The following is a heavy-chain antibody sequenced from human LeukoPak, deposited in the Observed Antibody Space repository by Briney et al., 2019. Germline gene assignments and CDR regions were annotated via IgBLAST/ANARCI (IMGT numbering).Heavy chain of an antibody. Sequence: GGSLTLSCAASGFTFSGYPMSWVRQAPGEGLEWVSAISGSGGSTYYAHSVKGRFTISRDNSKNTLYLQMNSLRAEDTAVYYCAKDPAVVVITNGYWGQGTLVTVSS. CDR1: GFTFSGYP. CDR3: AKDPAVVVITNGY. CDR2: ISGSGGST. V-gene: IGHV3-23*01. D-gene: IGHD3-22*01. J-gene: IGHJ4*02.